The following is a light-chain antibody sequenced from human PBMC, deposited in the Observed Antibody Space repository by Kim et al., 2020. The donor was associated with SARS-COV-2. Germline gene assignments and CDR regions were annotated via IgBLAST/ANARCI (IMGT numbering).Light chain of an antibody. CDR3: QETNSFPRT. CDR2: AAS. Sequence: DIQMTQSPSFVSASVGDKVTITCRASQDISYWLAWYQQKPGKAPKLLIYAASSLQSGVPSRFSGSGSGTDFTLTISSLQPEDFAIYYCQETNSFPRTSGQGTKLEIK. J-gene: IGKJ2*01. CDR1: QDISYW. V-gene: IGKV1-12*01.